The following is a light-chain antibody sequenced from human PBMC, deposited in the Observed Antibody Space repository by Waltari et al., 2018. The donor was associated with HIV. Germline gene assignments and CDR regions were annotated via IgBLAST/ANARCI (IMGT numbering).Light chain of an antibody. J-gene: IGLJ2*01. V-gene: IGLV3-9*01. CDR3: QVWDSRTVV. Sequence: YDLSQPLSVSVDLGQTARITCGGDNIGSKNVHWYQQKPGQAPVLVIYRSRNRPSGITDRISASKAGSMVTLIISRFQIEDEADYFCQVWDSRTVVFGGGTTLTVL. CDR1: NIGSKN. CDR2: RSR.